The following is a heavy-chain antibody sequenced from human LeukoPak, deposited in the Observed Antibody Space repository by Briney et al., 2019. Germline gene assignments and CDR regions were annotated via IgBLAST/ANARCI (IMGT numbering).Heavy chain of an antibody. D-gene: IGHD5-12*01. Sequence: GASVKVSCKASGYTFTSYGISWARQAPGQGLEWMGWISAYNGNTNYAQKLQGRVTMTTDTSTSTAYMELRSLRSDDTAVYYCARDPAGRGIVATPPSYWGQGTLVTVSS. J-gene: IGHJ4*02. CDR1: GYTFTSYG. V-gene: IGHV1-18*01. CDR3: ARDPAGRGIVATPPSY. CDR2: ISAYNGNT.